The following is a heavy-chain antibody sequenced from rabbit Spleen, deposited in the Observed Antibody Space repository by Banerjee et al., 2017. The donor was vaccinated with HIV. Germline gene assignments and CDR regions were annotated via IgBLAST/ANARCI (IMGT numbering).Heavy chain of an antibody. CDR1: GFTISSSYW. CDR3: ARKVNDGAFGMNL. V-gene: IGHV1S45*01. D-gene: IGHD2-1*01. CDR2: IYSGISGST. J-gene: IGHJ4*01. Sequence: QEQLVESGGGLVQPEGSLTLTCTASGFTISSSYWICWVRQAPGKRPEWIACIYSGISGSTYYASWAKGRFTISKSSSTTVTLQMTSLTAADTATYFCARKVNDGAFGMNLWGQGTLVTVS.